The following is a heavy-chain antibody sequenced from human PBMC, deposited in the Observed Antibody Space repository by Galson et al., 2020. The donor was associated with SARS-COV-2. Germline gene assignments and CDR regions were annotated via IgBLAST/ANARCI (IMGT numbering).Heavy chain of an antibody. CDR3: ARDDVYYYDSSEYMDV. CDR1: GFTFSSYS. CDR2: ISSSSSYI. V-gene: IGHV3-21*01. J-gene: IGHJ6*03. Sequence: GGSLRLSCAASGFTFSSYSMNWVRQAPGKGLEWVSSISSSSSYIYYADSVKGRFTISRDNAKNSLYLQMNSLRAEDTAVYYCARDDVYYYDSSEYMDVGGKGTTVTFSS. D-gene: IGHD3-22*01.